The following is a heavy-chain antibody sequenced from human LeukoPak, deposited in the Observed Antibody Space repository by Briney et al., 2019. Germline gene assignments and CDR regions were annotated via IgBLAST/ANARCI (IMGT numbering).Heavy chain of an antibody. D-gene: IGHD4/OR15-4a*01. V-gene: IGHV3-53*01. CDR2: IYSGTI. CDR1: GFTVSSNS. CDR3: ARRAGAYSHPYDY. J-gene: IGHJ4*02. Sequence: GGSLRLSCTVSGFTVSSNSMSWVRQAPGKGLEWVSFIYSGTIHYSDSVKGRFTISRDNSKNTLYLQMNSLRAEDTAVYYCARRAGAYSHPYDYWGQGTLVAVSS.